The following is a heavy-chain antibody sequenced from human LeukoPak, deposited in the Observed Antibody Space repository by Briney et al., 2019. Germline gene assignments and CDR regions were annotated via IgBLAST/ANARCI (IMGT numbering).Heavy chain of an antibody. J-gene: IGHJ6*02. CDR1: GYTSTSYY. CDR2: INPSGGST. Sequence: GASVKVSCKAPGYTSTSYYMHWVRQAPGQGLEWMGIINPSGGSTIYAQKFQGRVTMTRDTSTSKVYMELSSLRSEDTAVYYCARDRDTAMVSNGMDVWGQGTTVTVSS. CDR3: ARDRDTAMVSNGMDV. V-gene: IGHV1-46*01. D-gene: IGHD5-18*01.